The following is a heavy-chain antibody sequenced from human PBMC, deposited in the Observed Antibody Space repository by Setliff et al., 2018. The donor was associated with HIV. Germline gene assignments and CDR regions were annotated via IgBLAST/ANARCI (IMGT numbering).Heavy chain of an antibody. J-gene: IGHJ3*02. V-gene: IGHV4-59*01. CDR2: IYYSGST. CDR1: GGSISSYY. CDR3: ARNPCSGGSCPDAFDI. D-gene: IGHD2-15*01. Sequence: LSLTCTVSGGSISSYYWSWIRQPPGKGLEWIGYIYYSGSTNYNPSLKSRVTISVDTSKNQFSLKLSSVTAADTAAYYCARNPCSGGSCPDAFDIWGQGTMVTVSS.